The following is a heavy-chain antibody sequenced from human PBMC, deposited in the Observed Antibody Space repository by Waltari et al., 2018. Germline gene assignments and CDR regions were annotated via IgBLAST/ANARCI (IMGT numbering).Heavy chain of an antibody. CDR2: IYGGGSPT. D-gene: IGHD4-4*01. V-gene: IGHV3-23*03. Sequence: EVQLLESGGGLVQPGGSLRLSCAASGFAFSTYAMTWVRQAPGKGLELVALIYGGGSPTHYADSVKGRFTISRDDSKNTLFLEMNSLRVEDTAVYYCAKDLRDYSNDYWGQGTLVTVSS. CDR1: GFAFSTYA. J-gene: IGHJ4*02. CDR3: AKDLRDYSNDY.